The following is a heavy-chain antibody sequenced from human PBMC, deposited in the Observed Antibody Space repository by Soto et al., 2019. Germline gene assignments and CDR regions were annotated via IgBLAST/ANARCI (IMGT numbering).Heavy chain of an antibody. Sequence: ASVKVSCKASGYTFNNYFMHWVRQAPGQGLEWMGIISPSGDRTNYAQKFQGRVTMTRDTSTSTVYMELRSLRSEDTAVYYCARDVPPYDSSGYYNWFDPWGQGTLVTVSS. CDR3: ARDVPPYDSSGYYNWFDP. D-gene: IGHD3-22*01. CDR2: ISPSGDRT. CDR1: GYTFNNYF. J-gene: IGHJ5*02. V-gene: IGHV1-46*02.